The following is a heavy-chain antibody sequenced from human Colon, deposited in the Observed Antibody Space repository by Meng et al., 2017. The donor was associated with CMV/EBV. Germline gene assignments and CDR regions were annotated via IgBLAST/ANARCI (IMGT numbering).Heavy chain of an antibody. D-gene: IGHD3-10*01. CDR2: VYISGNT. CDR1: GASISSYY. Sequence: QVRLRASGPGPGKPSETTSPRGTVSGASISSYYWSWLRQPAGKGLEWIGRVYISGNTHYNPSLKSRVTMSIDTSKNQLSLNIRSVTTADTAVYYCARDSNLSGLAYWGQGTLVTVSS. J-gene: IGHJ4*02. CDR3: ARDSNLSGLAY. V-gene: IGHV4-4*07.